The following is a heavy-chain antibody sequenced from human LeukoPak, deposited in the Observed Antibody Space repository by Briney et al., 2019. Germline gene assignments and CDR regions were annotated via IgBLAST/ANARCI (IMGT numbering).Heavy chain of an antibody. CDR1: GGSLSSYY. CDR2: IYYSGST. V-gene: IGHV4-59*01. J-gene: IGHJ5*02. Sequence: SETLSLTCTVSGGSLSSYYWSCIRQPPGKGLEWIGYIYYSGSTNYNPSLKSRVTISVDTSKNQFPLKLSSVTAAETAVYYCARDRCSSTSCYARWFDPWGQGTLVTVSS. D-gene: IGHD2-2*01. CDR3: ARDRCSSTSCYARWFDP.